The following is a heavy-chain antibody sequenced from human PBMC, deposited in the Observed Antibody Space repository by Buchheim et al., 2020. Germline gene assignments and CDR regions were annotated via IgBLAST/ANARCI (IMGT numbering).Heavy chain of an antibody. D-gene: IGHD3-10*01. CDR3: ARSMVRGAPSLISTYYYYGMDV. CDR2: IYHNGNT. Sequence: QLQLQESGSGLVKPSQTLSLTCAVSGGSISSGGYSWSWIRQPPGEGLEWIGHIYHNGNTYYNPSLKSRVTISVDRSKNQFSLNLNSVTDADTAVYYCARSMVRGAPSLISTYYYYGMDVWGQGTT. CDR1: GGSISSGGYS. J-gene: IGHJ6*02. V-gene: IGHV4-30-2*01.